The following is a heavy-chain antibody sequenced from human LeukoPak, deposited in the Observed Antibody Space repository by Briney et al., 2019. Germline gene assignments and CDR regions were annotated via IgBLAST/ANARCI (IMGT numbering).Heavy chain of an antibody. D-gene: IGHD1-1*01. J-gene: IGHJ4*02. Sequence: ASVKVSCKASGGTFSSYAISWVRQAPGQGLEWMGGIIPIFGTANYAQKFQGRVTITADESTSIAYMELSSLRSEDTAVYYCARDPEPGTTGTGDYWGQGTLVTVSS. CDR3: ARDPEPGTTGTGDY. V-gene: IGHV1-69*13. CDR2: IIPIFGTA. CDR1: GGTFSSYA.